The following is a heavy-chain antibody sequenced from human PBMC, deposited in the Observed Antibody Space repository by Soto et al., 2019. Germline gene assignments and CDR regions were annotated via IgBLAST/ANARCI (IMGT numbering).Heavy chain of an antibody. Sequence: GASVKVSCKTSGYTLIGYYIHWVRQAPGQGLEWVGWINPNSGATNYAQKLQGRVTMTRDRSISTAYMELSRLRSDDTAVYYCARDLVSTIGDFDYWGQGTQVTVSS. CDR1: GYTLIGYY. V-gene: IGHV1-2*02. CDR2: INPNSGAT. J-gene: IGHJ4*02. CDR3: ARDLVSTIGDFDY. D-gene: IGHD5-12*01.